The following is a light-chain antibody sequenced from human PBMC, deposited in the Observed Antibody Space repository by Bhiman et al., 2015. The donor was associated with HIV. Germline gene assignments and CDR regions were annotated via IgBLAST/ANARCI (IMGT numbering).Light chain of an antibody. CDR1: SSDVGSYDY. CDR2: NVN. CDR3: SSYVGSNNYV. J-gene: IGLJ1*01. V-gene: IGLV2-5*01. Sequence: QSALIQPPSVSGSPGQSVTISCTGTSSDVGSYDYVSWYQQHPGTVPKPMIYNVNTRPSGVPDRFSGSKSGNTASMTISGLQAEDEADYYCSSYVGSNNYVFGTGTKVTVL.